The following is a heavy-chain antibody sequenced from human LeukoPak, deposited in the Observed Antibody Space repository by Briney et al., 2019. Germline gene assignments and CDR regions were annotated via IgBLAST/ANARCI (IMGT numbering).Heavy chain of an antibody. V-gene: IGHV3-21*01. CDR3: ARVASRYSYGFLYYYYGMDV. CDR2: ISSSSYI. J-gene: IGHJ6*02. Sequence: KSGGSLRLSCAASGFTFSSYSMNWVRQAPGKGLEWVSSISSSSYIYYADSVKGRFTISRDNAKNSLYLQMNSLRAEDTAVYYCARVASRYSYGFLYYYYGMDVWGQGTTVTVSS. D-gene: IGHD5-18*01. CDR1: GFTFSSYS.